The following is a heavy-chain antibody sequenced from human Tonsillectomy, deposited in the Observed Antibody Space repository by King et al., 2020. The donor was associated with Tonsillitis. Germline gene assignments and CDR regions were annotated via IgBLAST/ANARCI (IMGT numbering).Heavy chain of an antibody. CDR2: INHSGST. CDR3: ARGGGSSSVVVPPANHNYYYYMDV. V-gene: IGHV4-34*01. J-gene: IGHJ6*03. D-gene: IGHD2-2*01. Sequence: VQLQQWGAGLLKPSETLSLTCAVYGGSFSGYYWSWIRQPPGKGLEWIGEINHSGSTNYNPSLKSRVTISVDTSKNQFSLNLSSVTAADTAVYYCARGGGSSSVVVPPANHNYYYYMDVWGKGTTVTVSS. CDR1: GGSFSGYY.